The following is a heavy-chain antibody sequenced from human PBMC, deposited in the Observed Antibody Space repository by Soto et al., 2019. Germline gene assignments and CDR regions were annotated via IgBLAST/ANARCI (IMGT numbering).Heavy chain of an antibody. V-gene: IGHV4-30-4*02. J-gene: IGHJ5*02. Sequence: PSDALSLPCSGSRVSVTNADYYWTSMLHSPGKGLEWLGNIYYSETTNYNPSLNSRLTISIDTSRNQFSLQLTSVTAADTAIYYCARQRRGGYWFDPWGQGNLVTVSS. CDR2: IYYSETT. CDR3: ARQRRGGYWFDP. CDR1: RVSVTNADYY.